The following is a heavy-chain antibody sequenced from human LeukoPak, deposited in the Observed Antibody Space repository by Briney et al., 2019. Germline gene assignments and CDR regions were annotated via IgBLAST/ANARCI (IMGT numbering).Heavy chain of an antibody. CDR2: IKAKAHGGTI. D-gene: IGHD1-26*01. V-gene: IGHV3-15*01. CDR1: GFTFGDYA. J-gene: IGHJ4*02. Sequence: PGGSLRLSCTASGFTFGDYAMSWVRQAPGKGLEWVGRIKAKAHGGTIEYAAPVKGRFTISRDDSKNTLYLQMNSLKTEDTAVYYCTTDGVGVEGATYDNWGRGTLVSVSS. CDR3: TTDGVGVEGATYDN.